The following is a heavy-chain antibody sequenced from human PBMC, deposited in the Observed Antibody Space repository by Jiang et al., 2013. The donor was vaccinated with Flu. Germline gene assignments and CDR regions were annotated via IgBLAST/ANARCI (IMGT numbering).Heavy chain of an antibody. CDR1: Y. V-gene: IGHV4-39*01. CDR3: ARSLVIAARPGYSSCGWFDP. Sequence: YWGWIRQPPGKGLEWIGNIYYSGSTYYNPSLKSRITISIDTSKNQFSLKVSSVTAADTAVYYCARSLVIAARPGYSSCGWFDPCGQGTLVTVSS. J-gene: IGHJ5*02. D-gene: IGHD6-6*01. CDR2: IYYSGST.